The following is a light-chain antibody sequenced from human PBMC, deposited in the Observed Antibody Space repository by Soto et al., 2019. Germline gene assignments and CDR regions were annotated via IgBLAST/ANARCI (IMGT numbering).Light chain of an antibody. CDR2: DVN. V-gene: IGLV2-14*03. CDR1: SSVVGAYNY. Sequence: QSVLTQPASLAWSPGQAIALSCTGTSSVVGAYNYVSWYQQHPGKAPKLMIYDVNNRPSGVSNRFSGSKSGNTASLTISGLQVEDEADYYCCSYTTSSTYVFGTGTKVTVL. CDR3: CSYTTSSTYV. J-gene: IGLJ1*01.